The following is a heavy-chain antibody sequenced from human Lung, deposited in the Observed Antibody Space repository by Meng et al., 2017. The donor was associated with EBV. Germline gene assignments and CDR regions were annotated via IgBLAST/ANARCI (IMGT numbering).Heavy chain of an antibody. Sequence: QVPPQGAGPGLGKPLQNPSPTCTGSCGSIRRWYYHWGWVPPPPGKGPGGIGEIYYRGSNYYNPSLKSRVTISVDTSKNQFSLKLSSVTAADTAVYYCAREWCSGGSCYPDYWGQGTLVTVSS. CDR3: AREWCSGGSCYPDY. J-gene: IGHJ4*02. CDR1: CGSIRRWYYH. V-gene: IGHV4-30-4*01. CDR2: IYYRGSN. D-gene: IGHD2-15*01.